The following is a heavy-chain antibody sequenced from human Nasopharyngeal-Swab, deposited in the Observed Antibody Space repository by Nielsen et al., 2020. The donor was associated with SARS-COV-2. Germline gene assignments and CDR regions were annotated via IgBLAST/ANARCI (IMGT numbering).Heavy chain of an antibody. CDR2: IYPGGST. CDR3: AKDRYCSGGACYFNGFDS. V-gene: IGHV3-53*01. J-gene: IGHJ4*02. D-gene: IGHD2-15*01. CDR1: GLSVSSNY. Sequence: GESLKISCAASGLSVSSNYMSWVRKAPGKGLEWVSIIYPGGSTYYADSVKGRFTISRDNSNKKVYLQMHSLRAEDSAVYYCAKDRYCSGGACYFNGFDSWGQGILVTVSS.